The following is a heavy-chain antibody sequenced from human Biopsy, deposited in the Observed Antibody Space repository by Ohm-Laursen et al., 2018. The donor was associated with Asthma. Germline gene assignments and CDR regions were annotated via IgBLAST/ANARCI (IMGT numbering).Heavy chain of an antibody. Sequence: SLRLSCSASGFTFVSYGLHWVRQAPGKGLEWVADIWFDGSNKHCADSVKGRFTISRDNSKNTLYLQMNSLRAEDTALYYCGRERSYMVDYWGQGTLVIVSS. V-gene: IGHV3-33*01. CDR3: GRERSYMVDY. J-gene: IGHJ4*02. D-gene: IGHD3-10*01. CDR2: IWFDGSNK. CDR1: GFTFVSYG.